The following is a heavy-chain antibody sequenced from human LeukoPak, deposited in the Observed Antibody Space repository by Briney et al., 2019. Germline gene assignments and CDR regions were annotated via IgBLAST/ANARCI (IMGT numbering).Heavy chain of an antibody. CDR2: IHQDGGEK. J-gene: IGHJ4*02. V-gene: IGHV3-7*01. CDR3: AREDLGLTGYSSGWTDY. Sequence: PGGSLRLSCAASGFTFSGYWMSWVRQAPGKGLEWVANIHQDGGEKYYVDSVKGRFTISRDNAKNSLYLQMNTLRAEDTAVYYCAREDLGLTGYSSGWTDYWGQGTLVTVSS. D-gene: IGHD6-19*01. CDR1: GFTFSGYW.